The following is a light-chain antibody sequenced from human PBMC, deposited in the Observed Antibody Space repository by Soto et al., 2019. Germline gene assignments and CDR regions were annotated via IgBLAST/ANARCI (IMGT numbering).Light chain of an antibody. CDR3: SSYAGSQTYV. J-gene: IGLJ1*01. V-gene: IGLV2-11*01. Sequence: QSVLTQPRSVSGSPGQSVTISCIGTSNNIGGYNYVSWYQHLPGKAPKLMIYDVTKRPSGVPDRFSGSKSGNTASLTISGLQAEDEADYYCSSYAGSQTYVFGTGTKVTVL. CDR1: SNNIGGYNY. CDR2: DVT.